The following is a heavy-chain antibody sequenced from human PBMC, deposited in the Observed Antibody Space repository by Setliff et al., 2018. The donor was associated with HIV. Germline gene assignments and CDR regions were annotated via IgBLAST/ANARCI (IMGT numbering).Heavy chain of an antibody. CDR3: ARVVKGYNWNYFDY. D-gene: IGHD1-20*01. J-gene: IGHJ4*02. CDR2: IYFSGST. Sequence: SETLSLTCTVSGGSISSTSYYWGWIRQPPGKDLEWIGSIYFSGSTYYNPSLKSRVTISVDTSKNQFSLKLSSVTAADTAVYYCARVVKGYNWNYFDYWGQGTLVTVSS. CDR1: GGSISSTSYY. V-gene: IGHV4-39*01.